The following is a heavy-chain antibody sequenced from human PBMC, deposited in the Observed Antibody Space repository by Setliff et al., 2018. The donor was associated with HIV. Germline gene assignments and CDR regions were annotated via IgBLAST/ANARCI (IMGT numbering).Heavy chain of an antibody. Sequence: PGGSLRLSCAASGFTLSSYAMTWVRQAPGKGLEWVSAISGGGDRTYHADSVRGRFTISRDNSKNSLYLQMNSLRAEDTAVYYCAKELAASGLGYFDSWGRGILVTVSS. CDR3: AKELAASGLGYFDS. CDR2: ISGGGDRT. V-gene: IGHV3-23*01. J-gene: IGHJ4*02. D-gene: IGHD3-22*01. CDR1: GFTLSSYA.